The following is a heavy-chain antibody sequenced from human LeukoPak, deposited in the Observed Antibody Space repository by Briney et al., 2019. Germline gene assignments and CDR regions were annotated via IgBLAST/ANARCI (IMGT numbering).Heavy chain of an antibody. CDR1: GGSISSSNW. CDR2: IYHSGST. Sequence: PSETLSLTCAVSGGSISSSNWWSWVRQPPGKGLEWIGEIYHSGSTNYNPSLKSRVTISVDKSKNQFSLKLSSVTAADTAVYYCARVRIYYDSSGPYNGMDVWGQGTTVTVSS. J-gene: IGHJ6*02. V-gene: IGHV4-4*02. D-gene: IGHD3-22*01. CDR3: ARVRIYYDSSGPYNGMDV.